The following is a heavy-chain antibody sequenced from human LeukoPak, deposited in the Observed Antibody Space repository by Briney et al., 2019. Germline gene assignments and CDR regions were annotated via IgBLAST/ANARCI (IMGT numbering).Heavy chain of an antibody. J-gene: IGHJ4*02. CDR1: GFALNTYS. Sequence: PGGSLRLSCAASGFALNTYSMNWVRRAPGKGLEWVSSISSRSDYKYYGDSVKGRFTISRDNAKNSLYLQMNSLRAEDTAVYYCARDGGYCTNGVCYLDNWGQGTPVTVSS. V-gene: IGHV3-21*01. CDR3: ARDGGYCTNGVCYLDN. D-gene: IGHD2-8*01. CDR2: ISSRSDYK.